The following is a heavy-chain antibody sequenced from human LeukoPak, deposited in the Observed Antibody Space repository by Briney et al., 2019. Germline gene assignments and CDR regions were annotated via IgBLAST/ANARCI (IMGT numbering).Heavy chain of an antibody. Sequence: GGSLRLSCAASGFMFSSNWMSWVRLAPGKGLEWVANIKEDGTETYYVDSVKGRFTISRDNAKNSLYLQMNSLRVEDTAVYYCAKAKGIAAAGTSGYWGQGTLVTVSS. CDR2: IKEDGTET. D-gene: IGHD6-13*01. J-gene: IGHJ4*02. CDR1: GFMFSSNW. V-gene: IGHV3-7*03. CDR3: AKAKGIAAAGTSGY.